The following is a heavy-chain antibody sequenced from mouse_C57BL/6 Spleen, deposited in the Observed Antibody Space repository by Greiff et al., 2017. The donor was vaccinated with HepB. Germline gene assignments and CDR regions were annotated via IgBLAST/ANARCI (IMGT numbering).Heavy chain of an antibody. CDR2: INPNNGGT. J-gene: IGHJ2*01. Sequence: EVQLQQSGPELVKPGASVKISCKASGYTFTDYYMNWVKQSHGKSLEWIGDINPNNGGTSYNQKFKGKATLTVDKSSSTAYMELRSLTSEDSAVYYCAGDYYGSRDYWGQGTTLTVSS. CDR3: AGDYYGSRDY. D-gene: IGHD1-1*01. V-gene: IGHV1-26*01. CDR1: GYTFTDYY.